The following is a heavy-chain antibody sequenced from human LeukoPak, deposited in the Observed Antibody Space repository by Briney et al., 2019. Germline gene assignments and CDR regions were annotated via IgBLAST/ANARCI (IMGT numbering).Heavy chain of an antibody. Sequence: GGSLRLSCVASGFTFNTYAIHWVRQAPGKGLEWVALISYNGGRKDYAESVKGRFTIDRDNSRNTVFLQMNSLRPDDTAVYYCARGRGAFDYWGQGTLVTVSS. J-gene: IGHJ4*02. CDR3: ARGRGAFDY. D-gene: IGHD3-10*01. CDR1: GFTFNTYA. V-gene: IGHV3-30*03. CDR2: ISYNGGRK.